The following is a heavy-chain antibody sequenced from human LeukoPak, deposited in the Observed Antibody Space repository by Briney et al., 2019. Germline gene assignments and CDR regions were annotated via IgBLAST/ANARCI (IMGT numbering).Heavy chain of an antibody. CDR2: ISWNSGSI. Sequence: GGSLRLSCAASGFTFSSYAMSWVRQAPGKGLEWVSGISWNSGSIGYADSVKGRFTISRDNAKNSLYLQMNSLRAEDTALYYCAKDMGNDDSSGYQVYWGQGTLVTVSS. J-gene: IGHJ4*02. CDR3: AKDMGNDDSSGYQVY. CDR1: GFTFSSYA. V-gene: IGHV3-9*01. D-gene: IGHD3-22*01.